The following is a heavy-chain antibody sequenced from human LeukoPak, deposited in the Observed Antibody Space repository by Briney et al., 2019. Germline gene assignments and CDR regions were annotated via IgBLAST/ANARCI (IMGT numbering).Heavy chain of an antibody. V-gene: IGHV4-59*05. D-gene: IGHD5-24*01. CDR1: GGSINNYY. J-gene: IGHJ6*03. CDR2: IHSSGST. CDR3: ARRGRDGYNYYYYYYMDV. Sequence: QPSETLSLTCTFSGGSINNYYWSWIRQPAGKGVEWIGLIHSSGSTYYNPSLKSRVTISVDTSKNQFSLKLSSVTAADTAVYYCARRGRDGYNYYYYYYMDVWGKGTTATISS.